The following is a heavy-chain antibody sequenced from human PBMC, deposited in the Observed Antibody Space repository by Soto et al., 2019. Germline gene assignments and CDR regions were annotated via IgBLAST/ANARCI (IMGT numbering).Heavy chain of an antibody. D-gene: IGHD2-15*01. Sequence: ASGKVSCKASGGTFSREAISWLRQCPGQGLEWMGGIIPMFGTAKYAQKFQGRLTITADESTSTAYMELRSLRFEDTAFYYCARGVVVVAASQLGWFDPWGQGTLVTAPQ. CDR3: ARGVVVVAASQLGWFDP. J-gene: IGHJ5*02. CDR1: GGTFSREA. V-gene: IGHV1-69*13. CDR2: IIPMFGTA.